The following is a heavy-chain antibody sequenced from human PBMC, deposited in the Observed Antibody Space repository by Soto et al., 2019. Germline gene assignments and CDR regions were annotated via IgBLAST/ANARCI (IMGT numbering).Heavy chain of an antibody. CDR3: SRRERSYASRRYLVIDV. CDR1: GYSFTSYC. Sequence: ESLKISCKSSGYSFTSYCIGWVRQIPWKGLEWMGIIYPGESDTRYSPSFQGQVTISADKSISTAYLQWSSLKASDTAIHYCSRRERSYASRRYLVIDVWGDGTQVIFSS. D-gene: IGHD2-8*01. CDR2: IYPGESDT. V-gene: IGHV5-51*01. J-gene: IGHJ4*01.